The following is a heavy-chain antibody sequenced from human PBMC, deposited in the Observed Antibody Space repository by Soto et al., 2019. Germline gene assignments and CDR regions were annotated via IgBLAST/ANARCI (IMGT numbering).Heavy chain of an antibody. D-gene: IGHD1-1*01. CDR3: AKGPEGGTTGTGDY. Sequence: PGGSLRLSCAASGFTFSSYAMSWVRQAPGKGLEWVSAISGSGGSTYYADSVKGRFTISIDNSKNTLYLQMNSLRAEDTAVYYCAKGPEGGTTGTGDYWGQGTLVTVSS. J-gene: IGHJ4*02. V-gene: IGHV3-23*01. CDR2: ISGSGGST. CDR1: GFTFSSYA.